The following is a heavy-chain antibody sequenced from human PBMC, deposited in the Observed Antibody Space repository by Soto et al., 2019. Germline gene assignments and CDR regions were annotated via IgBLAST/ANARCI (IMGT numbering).Heavy chain of an antibody. CDR2: ISYDGSNK. D-gene: IGHD4-17*01. CDR1: GFTFSSYG. V-gene: IGHV3-30*18. CDR3: AKASPPLMTTVTLSDY. J-gene: IGHJ4*02. Sequence: GGSLRLSCAASGFTFSSYGMHWVRQAPGKGLEWVAVISYDGSNKYYADSVKGRFTISRDNSKNTLYLLMNSLRAEDTAVYYCAKASPPLMTTVTLSDYWGQGTLVTVSS.